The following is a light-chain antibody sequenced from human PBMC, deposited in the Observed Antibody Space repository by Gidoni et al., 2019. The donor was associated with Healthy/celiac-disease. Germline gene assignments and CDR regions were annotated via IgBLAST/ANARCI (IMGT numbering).Light chain of an antibody. Sequence: DIQMTQSPSSLSASVGDRVTITCRASQSISSYLNWYQQKPGKDPKLLIYAASSLQSGVPSRFSGSGSGTDFTLTISSLQPEDFATYYCQQSYSLFTFGPGTKVDIK. J-gene: IGKJ3*01. CDR2: AAS. CDR1: QSISSY. CDR3: QQSYSLFT. V-gene: IGKV1-39*01.